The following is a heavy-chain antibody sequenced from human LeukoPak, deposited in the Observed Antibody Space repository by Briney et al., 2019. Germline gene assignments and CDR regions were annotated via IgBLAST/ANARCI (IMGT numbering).Heavy chain of an antibody. V-gene: IGHV1-2*02. CDR2: INPNSGGT. CDR3: ARGASMVRGVIRDY. CDR1: GYTFTGYY. Sequence: ASVKVSCKASGYTFTGYYMHWVRQAPGQGLEWMGWINPNSGGTNYAQKFQGRVTMTRDTSISTAYMELSRLRSDDTAVYYCARGASMVRGVIRDYWGQGTLVTVSS. D-gene: IGHD3-10*01. J-gene: IGHJ4*02.